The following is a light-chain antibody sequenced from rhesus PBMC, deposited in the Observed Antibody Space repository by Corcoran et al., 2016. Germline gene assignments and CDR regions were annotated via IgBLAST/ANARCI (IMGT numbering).Light chain of an antibody. Sequence: DIQMTQSPSSLSASVGDRVTITCQASQSLSNYLNWYQQKPGKIPKLLIYRASRLQSGIPSRFSGSGSGTDFTLTISSLQPEDFAPYYCQQGYSYPPTFGGGTKVELK. V-gene: IGKV1S9*01. J-gene: IGKJ4*01. CDR2: RAS. CDR1: QSLSNY. CDR3: QQGYSYPPT.